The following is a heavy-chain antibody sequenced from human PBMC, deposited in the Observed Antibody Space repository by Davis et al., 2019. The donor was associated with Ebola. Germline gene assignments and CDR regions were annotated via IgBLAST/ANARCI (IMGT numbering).Heavy chain of an antibody. V-gene: IGHV3-23*02. CDR2: ISGNSVTR. J-gene: IGHJ4*02. Sequence: GGSLRPSCAASGFTFSEYAMSWVRQAPGKGLEWIFGISGNSVTRLHVDSAKGRFSISRDYSKNTLYLQMNSLRAEDTAIYYCAKQGGGTYYDFLPLSPGGRGTLVTVSS. CDR1: GFTFSEYA. D-gene: IGHD3-3*01. CDR3: AKQGGGTYYDFLPLSP.